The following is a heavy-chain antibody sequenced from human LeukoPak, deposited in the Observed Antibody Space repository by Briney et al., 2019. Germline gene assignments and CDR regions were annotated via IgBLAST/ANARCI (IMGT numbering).Heavy chain of an antibody. Sequence: ASVKVSCTASGYTFTSYAMNWVRQAPGQGLEWMGWINTNTGNPTYAQGFTGRFVFSLDTSVSTTYLQISSLKAEDTAVYYCGRAYQPLGGLSFPDQWGQGTLVTVSS. J-gene: IGHJ5*02. CDR2: INTNTGNP. D-gene: IGHD3-16*02. CDR1: GYTFTSYA. CDR3: GRAYQPLGGLSFPDQ. V-gene: IGHV7-4-1*02.